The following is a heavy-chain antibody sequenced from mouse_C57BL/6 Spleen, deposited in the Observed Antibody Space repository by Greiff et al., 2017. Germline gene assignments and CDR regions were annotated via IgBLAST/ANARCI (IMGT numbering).Heavy chain of an antibody. Sequence: QVQLQQPGAELVRPGTSVKLSCKASGYTFTSYWMHWVKQRPGQGLEWIGVIDPSDSYTNYNQKFKGKATLTVDTSSSTAYMQLSSLTSEDSAVYYCARIYYGNYGAYAMDYWGQGTSVTVSS. CDR1: GYTFTSYW. J-gene: IGHJ4*01. CDR2: IDPSDSYT. D-gene: IGHD2-1*01. V-gene: IGHV1-59*01. CDR3: ARIYYGNYGAYAMDY.